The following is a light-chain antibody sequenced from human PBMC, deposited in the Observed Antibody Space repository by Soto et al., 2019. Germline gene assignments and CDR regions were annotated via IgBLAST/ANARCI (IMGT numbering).Light chain of an antibody. Sequence: EIVMTQSPATRSVSPGERATLSCRASQSVSNYLAWYQQKPGQAPRLLIYDASNRATGIPARFSGSGSGTDFTLTISSLQPEDVATYYCQKYNSASWSFGQGTKVDIK. J-gene: IGKJ1*01. V-gene: IGKV3D-15*01. CDR2: DAS. CDR1: QSVSNY. CDR3: QKYNSASWS.